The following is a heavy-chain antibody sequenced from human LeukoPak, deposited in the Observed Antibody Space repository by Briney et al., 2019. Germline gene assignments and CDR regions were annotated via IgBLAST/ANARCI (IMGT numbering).Heavy chain of an antibody. J-gene: IGHJ5*02. V-gene: IGHV4-59*01. D-gene: IGHD3/OR15-3a*01. Sequence: SSETLSLTCTVSGDSITSYFGTWIRQPPGKGLEWIGNIHYTGSTNYNLSLMSRTTISLDTSKNQFSLNLNSVTAADTAVYYCARDWQVRAGLRTVGRWFDAWGQGTLVTVSS. CDR1: GDSITSYF. CDR3: ARDWQVRAGLRTVGRWFDA. CDR2: IHYTGST.